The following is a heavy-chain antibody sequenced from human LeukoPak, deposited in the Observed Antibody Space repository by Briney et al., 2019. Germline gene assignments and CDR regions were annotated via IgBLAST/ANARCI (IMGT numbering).Heavy chain of an antibody. D-gene: IGHD4-17*01. V-gene: IGHV3-66*01. CDR3: ARGNDYGDYYFDY. Sequence: GGSLRLSCAASGFTFSSYSMNWVRQAPGKGLEWVSVIYSGGSTYYADSVKGRFTISRDNSKNTLYLQMNSLRAEDTAVYYCARGNDYGDYYFDYWGQGTLVTVSS. J-gene: IGHJ4*02. CDR2: IYSGGST. CDR1: GFTFSSYS.